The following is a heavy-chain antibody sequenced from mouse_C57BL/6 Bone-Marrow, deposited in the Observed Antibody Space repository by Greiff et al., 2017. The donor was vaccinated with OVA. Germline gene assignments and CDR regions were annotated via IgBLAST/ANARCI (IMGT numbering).Heavy chain of an antibody. Sequence: QVQLQQPGAELVKPGASVKLSCKASGYTFTSYWMHWVKQRPGQGLEWIGMIHPNSGSTNYNEKFKSKATLTVDKYYSTAYMQLSSLTSEDSAFYYCARFIYYGSSPWFAYWGQGTLVTVSA. J-gene: IGHJ3*01. CDR1: GYTFTSYW. CDR3: ARFIYYGSSPWFAY. CDR2: IHPNSGST. D-gene: IGHD1-1*01. V-gene: IGHV1-64*01.